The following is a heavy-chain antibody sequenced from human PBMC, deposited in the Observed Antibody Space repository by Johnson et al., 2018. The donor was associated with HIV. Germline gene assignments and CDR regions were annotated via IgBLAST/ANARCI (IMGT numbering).Heavy chain of an antibody. Sequence: VQLVESGGGLVQPGGSLRLSCAASRFTFSNYDMYWVRQVTGKGLEWVSSFGSAGDTNYPGSVKGRFTMSRENAKNTLYLQMNSLRAEDTAVYYCARDIIVAAGISAFDIWGQGTMVTVSS. J-gene: IGHJ3*02. V-gene: IGHV3-13*01. CDR3: ARDIIVAAGISAFDI. CDR1: RFTFSNYD. D-gene: IGHD6-13*01. CDR2: FGSAGDT.